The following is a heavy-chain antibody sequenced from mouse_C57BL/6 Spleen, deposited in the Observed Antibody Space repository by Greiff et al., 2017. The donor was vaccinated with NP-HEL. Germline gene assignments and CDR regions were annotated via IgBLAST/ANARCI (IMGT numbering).Heavy chain of an antibody. V-gene: IGHV1-26*01. Sequence: EVQLQQSGPELVKPGASVKISCKASGYTFTDYYMNWVKQSHGKSLEWIGDINPNNGGTSYNQKFKGKATLTVDKSSSTAYMELRSLTSEDSAVYYCARWDRFAYWGQGTLVTVS. CDR3: ARWDRFAY. CDR1: GYTFTDYY. J-gene: IGHJ3*01. CDR2: INPNNGGT. D-gene: IGHD4-1*01.